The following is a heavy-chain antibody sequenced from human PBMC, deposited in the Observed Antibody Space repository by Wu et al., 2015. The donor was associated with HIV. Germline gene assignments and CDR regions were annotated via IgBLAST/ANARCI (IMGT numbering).Heavy chain of an antibody. Sequence: QVQLQQWGAGLLKPLETLSLTCAVYGGSFSGYYWTWIRQAPGKGLEWIGEINPLGSTKSNPSLKSRVTLSIDTSKNQFSLKLTSMTAADTAVYYCARGQRTTVTSLEYFHHWGQGTLVTVTP. CDR1: GGSFSGYY. V-gene: IGHV4-34*01. CDR3: ARGQRTTVTSLEYFHH. D-gene: IGHD4-17*01. J-gene: IGHJ1*01. CDR2: INPLGST.